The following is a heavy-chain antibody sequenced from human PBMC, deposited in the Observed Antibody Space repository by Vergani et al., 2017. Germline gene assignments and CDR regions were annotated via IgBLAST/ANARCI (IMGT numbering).Heavy chain of an antibody. Sequence: QVQLVQSGAEVKKPGASVKVSCKASGYTFTGYYMHWVRQAPGQGLEWMGWINPNSGGTNYAQKFQGWVTMTRDTSSSTAYMELSRLRSDDTAVYYCARGGETILGVDAYNWFDPWGQGTLVTVSS. CDR2: INPNSGGT. J-gene: IGHJ5*02. D-gene: IGHD3-3*01. V-gene: IGHV1-2*04. CDR1: GYTFTGYY. CDR3: ARGGETILGVDAYNWFDP.